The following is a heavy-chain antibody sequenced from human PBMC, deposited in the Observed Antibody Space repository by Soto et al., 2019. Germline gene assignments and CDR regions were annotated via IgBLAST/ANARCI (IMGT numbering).Heavy chain of an antibody. J-gene: IGHJ5*02. Sequence: ASVKVSCKASGYTFTSYDINWVRQATGQGLEWMGWMNPNSGNTGYAQKFQGRVTMTRNTSISTAYMELSSLRSEDTAVYYCARLIKGYYFTPAKTTTVTTIGWFDPWGQGTLVTVSS. CDR1: GYTFTSYD. V-gene: IGHV1-8*01. CDR3: ARLIKGYYFTPAKTTTVTTIGWFDP. CDR2: MNPNSGNT. D-gene: IGHD4-17*01.